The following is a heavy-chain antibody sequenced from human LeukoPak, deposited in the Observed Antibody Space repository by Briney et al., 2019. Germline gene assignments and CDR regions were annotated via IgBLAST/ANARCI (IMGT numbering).Heavy chain of an antibody. Sequence: SETLSLTCTVSGGSISSGDYYWSWIRQPPGKGLEWIGYIYYSGSTYYNPSLKSRVTISVDTSKNQFSLKLSSVTAADTAVHYCARVSSRWLQDYYFDYWGQGTLVTVSS. CDR1: GGSISSGDYY. CDR3: ARVSSRWLQDYYFDY. V-gene: IGHV4-30-4*01. CDR2: IYYSGST. J-gene: IGHJ4*02. D-gene: IGHD5-24*01.